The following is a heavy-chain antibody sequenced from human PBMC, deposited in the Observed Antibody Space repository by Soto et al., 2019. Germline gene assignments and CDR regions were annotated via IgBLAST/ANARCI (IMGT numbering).Heavy chain of an antibody. J-gene: IGHJ4*02. D-gene: IGHD4-4*01. CDR2: FHYSGIS. Sequence: PSETLSLTCTVSDGSIRGHYWSWIRQPPGKGLEWIGYFHYSGISNYNSSLKSRVTMSLDTSKNQFSLKLSSVSAADTAIYYCARGASNWQYFDYWGQGALVTVSS. CDR3: ARGASNWQYFDY. CDR1: DGSIRGHY. V-gene: IGHV4-59*11.